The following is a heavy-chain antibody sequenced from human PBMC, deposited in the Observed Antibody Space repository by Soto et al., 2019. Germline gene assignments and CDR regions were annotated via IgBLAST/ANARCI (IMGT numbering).Heavy chain of an antibody. CDR1: GGTFSSYA. D-gene: IGHD6-13*01. J-gene: IGHJ4*02. CDR2: IIPIFGTA. V-gene: IGHV1-69*01. CDR3: ARSLPGISAWGVTTKFDY. Sequence: QVQLVQSGAEVKKPGSSVTVSCKASGGTFSSYAISWVRQAPGQGLEWMGGIIPIFGTANYAQKFQGRVTITADESTSTAYMELSSLRSEDPAVYYCARSLPGISAWGVTTKFDYWGQGTLVTVSS.